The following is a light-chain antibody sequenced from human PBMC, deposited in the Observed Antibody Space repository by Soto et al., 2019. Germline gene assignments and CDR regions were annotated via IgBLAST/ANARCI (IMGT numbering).Light chain of an antibody. CDR1: QTINNY. CDR2: NTS. V-gene: IGKV1-39*01. J-gene: IGKJ2*02. CDR3: QQSCSTPRT. Sequence: DIQMTQSPASLSSSVGDRVTITCRTSQTINNYLNWYQQKPERAPKLLIYNTSTLESGVPSRFSGSGSGTDFTLTISGLQPEDFAIYYCQQSCSTPRTFGQGTKLAIE.